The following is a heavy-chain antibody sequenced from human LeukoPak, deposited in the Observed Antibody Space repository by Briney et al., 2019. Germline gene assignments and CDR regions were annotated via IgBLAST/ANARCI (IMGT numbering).Heavy chain of an antibody. V-gene: IGHV3-21*04. CDR2: ISSSSIYV. Sequence: PGGSLRLSCAASGFTFSDYDMNWVRQAPGKGLEWVSSISSSSIYVSYADSVKGRYTISRDNAKNSLYLQMNSLRAEDTALYYCTRDRGTYNWLDPWGQGTLVTVSS. CDR3: TRDRGTYNWLDP. J-gene: IGHJ5*02. D-gene: IGHD1-26*01. CDR1: GFTFSDYD.